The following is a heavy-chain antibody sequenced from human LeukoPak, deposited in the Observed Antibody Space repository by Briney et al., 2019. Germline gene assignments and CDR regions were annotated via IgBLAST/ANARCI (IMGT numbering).Heavy chain of an antibody. J-gene: IGHJ4*02. CDR2: IIPIFGTA. CDR1: GGTFSSYA. V-gene: IGHV1-69*13. D-gene: IGHD1-26*01. Sequence: SVKVSCKASGGTFSSYAISWVRQAPGQGLEWMGGIIPIFGTANYAQRFQGRVTITADESTSTAYMELSSLRSEDTAVYYCARVGLRELLGYFDYWGQGTLVTVSS. CDR3: ARVGLRELLGYFDY.